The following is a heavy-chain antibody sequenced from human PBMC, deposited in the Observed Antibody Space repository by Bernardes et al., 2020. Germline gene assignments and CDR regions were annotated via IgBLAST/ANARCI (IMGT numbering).Heavy chain of an antibody. CDR1: GGSFSGYY. V-gene: IGHV4-34*01. D-gene: IGHD3-10*01. J-gene: IGHJ3*02. CDR3: ARVPYKRYYGSGSYRRLDAFDI. Sequence: SETLSLTCAVYGGSFSGYYWSWIRQPPGKGLEWIGEINHSGSTNYNPSLKSRVTISVDTSKNQFSLKLSSVTAADTAVYYCARVPYKRYYGSGSYRRLDAFDIWGQGTMVTVSS. CDR2: INHSGST.